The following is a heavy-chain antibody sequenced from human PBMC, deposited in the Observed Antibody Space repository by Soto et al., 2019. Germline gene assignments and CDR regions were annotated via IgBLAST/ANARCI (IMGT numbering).Heavy chain of an antibody. Sequence: GGSLRPSCAASGVTFISYAMTFFRQSPGKWLEWVSAISGSGGSTYYADPVKGRFTISRDNSKNTLYLQMNNLRAEDTAVYYCARSGGGCVPAFDYWGQGTLVTASS. CDR2: ISGSGGST. J-gene: IGHJ4*02. V-gene: IGHV3-23*01. D-gene: IGHD6-19*01. CDR3: ARSGGGCVPAFDY. CDR1: GVTFISYA.